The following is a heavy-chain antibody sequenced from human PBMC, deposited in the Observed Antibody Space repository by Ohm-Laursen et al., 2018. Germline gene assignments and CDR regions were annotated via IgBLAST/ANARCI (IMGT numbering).Heavy chain of an antibody. CDR1: GYTFTGYY. D-gene: IGHD3-3*01. CDR2: INLNSGVT. V-gene: IGHV1-2*02. J-gene: IGHJ4*01. CDR3: ARDDSLDY. Sequence: ASVKVSCKASGYTFTGYYLHWVRQAPGQGLEWMGWINLNSGVTNIAQKFQGRVTMTRDTSINTAYMELSRLTFDDTAVYYCARDDSLDYWGHGTLVTVSS.